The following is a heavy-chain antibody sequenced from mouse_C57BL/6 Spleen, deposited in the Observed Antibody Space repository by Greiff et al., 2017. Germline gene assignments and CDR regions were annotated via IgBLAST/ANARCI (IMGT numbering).Heavy chain of an antibody. J-gene: IGHJ1*03. CDR1: GYAFSSYW. CDR3: ARYDGNHWYFDV. CDR2: IYPGDGDT. V-gene: IGHV1-80*01. D-gene: IGHD2-1*01. Sequence: VQGVESGAELVKPGASVKISCKASGYAFSSYWMNWVKQRPGKGLEWIGQIYPGDGDTNYNGKFKGKATLTADKSSSTAYMQLSSLTSEDSAVYFCARYDGNHWYFDVWGTGTTVTVSS.